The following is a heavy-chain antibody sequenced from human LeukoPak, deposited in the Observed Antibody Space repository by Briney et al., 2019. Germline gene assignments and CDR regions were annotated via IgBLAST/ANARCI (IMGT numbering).Heavy chain of an antibody. V-gene: IGHV3-74*03. CDR1: GFTFSSYA. J-gene: IGHJ6*02. CDR3: VRGSYYFYGMDV. Sequence: PGGSLRLSCAASGFTFSSYAMSWVRQGPGKGLMWVAQINGDGSYTTYADSMKGRLSISRDNARNTLYLHINSLRVEDTAVFYCVRGSYYFYGMDVWGQGTTVTASS. D-gene: IGHD3-16*01. CDR2: INGDGSYT.